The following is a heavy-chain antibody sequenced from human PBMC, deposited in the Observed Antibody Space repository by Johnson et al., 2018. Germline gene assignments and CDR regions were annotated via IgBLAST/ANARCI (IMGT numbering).Heavy chain of an antibody. Sequence: QVQLQESGPGLVKPSETLSLTCTVSGGSISSSSYYWGWIRQPPGKGLEWIGSIYYSGSTYYNPSLKSRVTISVDTSKNQFSLKLSPVTAADTAVYYCARPQLLNRYYYGMDVWGQGTTVTVSS. CDR1: GGSISSSSYY. CDR3: ARPQLLNRYYYGMDV. CDR2: IYYSGST. V-gene: IGHV4-39*01. J-gene: IGHJ6*02. D-gene: IGHD2-2*01.